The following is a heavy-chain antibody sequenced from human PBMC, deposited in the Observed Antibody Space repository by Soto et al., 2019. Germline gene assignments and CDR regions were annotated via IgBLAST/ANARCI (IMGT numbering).Heavy chain of an antibody. D-gene: IGHD3-3*01. CDR1: GFTFSSYA. V-gene: IGHV3-23*01. Sequence: EVQLLESGGGLVQPGGSLRLSCAASGFTFSSYAMSWVRQAPGKGLEWVSAISGSGGSTYYADSVKGRFTISRDNSKNTLYLQMNRLRAEDTAVYYGAKAPASGYYTSYYFDYWGQGTLVTVSS. J-gene: IGHJ4*02. CDR2: ISGSGGST. CDR3: AKAPASGYYTSYYFDY.